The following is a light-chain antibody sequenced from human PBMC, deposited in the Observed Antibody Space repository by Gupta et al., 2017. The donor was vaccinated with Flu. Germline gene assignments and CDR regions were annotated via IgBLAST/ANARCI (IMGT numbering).Light chain of an antibody. J-gene: IGLJ2*01. Sequence: SVTSSCSGRGSQMGCNYVYCTHHRPGTSPHLIIYSDNQSTAEAANRFSVSKTGTAVALAISGLWAEDEADYYCATGDYSIRVVFGGGTMSTVL. CDR1: GSQMGCNY. CDR3: ATGDYSIRVV. V-gene: IGLV1-47*02. CDR2: SDN.